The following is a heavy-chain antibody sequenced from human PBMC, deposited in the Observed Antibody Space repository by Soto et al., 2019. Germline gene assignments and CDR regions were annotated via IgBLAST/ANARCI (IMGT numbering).Heavy chain of an antibody. V-gene: IGHV1-3*01. Sequence: QIQLMQSGAEVKKPGASVKVSCKASGYTFTSYGIHWVRQAPGQRLEWTGWINAGNGNTKYSEKFQGRVTITRAPAASTAYRELSSLRSEDTAVYYCARDPNDSSAYYHHYYYGMDVWGQGTTVTVSS. D-gene: IGHD3-22*01. CDR3: ARDPNDSSAYYHHYYYGMDV. CDR2: INAGNGNT. CDR1: GYTFTSYG. J-gene: IGHJ6*02.